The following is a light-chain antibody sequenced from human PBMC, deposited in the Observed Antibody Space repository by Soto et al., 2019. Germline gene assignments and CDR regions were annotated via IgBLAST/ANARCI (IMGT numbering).Light chain of an antibody. J-gene: IGLJ3*02. CDR3: CSYAGSYTRV. V-gene: IGLV2-11*01. CDR2: DVS. CDR1: SSDVGGYNY. Sequence: QSVLTQPRSVSGSPGQSVTISCTGTSSDVGGYNYVSWYQQHLGKAPKLMIYDVSKRPSGVPDRFSGSKSGNTASLTISGLQAEDEADYYCCSYAGSYTRVFGGGTKLTV.